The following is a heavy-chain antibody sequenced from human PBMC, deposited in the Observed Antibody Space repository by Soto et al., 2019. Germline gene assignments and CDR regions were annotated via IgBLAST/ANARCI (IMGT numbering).Heavy chain of an antibody. J-gene: IGHJ4*02. CDR3: ASGKAATVPLYYFDY. CDR1: GGTFSSYA. Sequence: ASVKVSCKASGGTFSSYAISWVRQAPGQGLEWMGGIIPIFGTANYAQKFQGRVTITADKSTSTAYMELSSLRSEDTAVYYCASGKAATVPLYYFDYWGQGTLVTVSS. D-gene: IGHD2-15*01. V-gene: IGHV1-69*06. CDR2: IIPIFGTA.